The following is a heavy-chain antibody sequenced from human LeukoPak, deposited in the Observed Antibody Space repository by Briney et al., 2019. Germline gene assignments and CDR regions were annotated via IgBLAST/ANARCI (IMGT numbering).Heavy chain of an antibody. V-gene: IGHV1-2*02. D-gene: IGHD2-15*01. CDR2: INPNSDFT. CDR3: ARAISAGSPITASDC. Sequence: ASVTVSCTTSGYTFTSYYMHWVRHAPGQGLEWMGWINPNSDFTNFAQNFQGRVTMTSDTSISTAYMELSRLRSDDTAVYYCARAISAGSPITASDCWGQGTLVTVSS. J-gene: IGHJ4*02. CDR1: GYTFTSYY.